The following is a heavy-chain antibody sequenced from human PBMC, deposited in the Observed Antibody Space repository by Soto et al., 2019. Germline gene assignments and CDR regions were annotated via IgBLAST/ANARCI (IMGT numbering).Heavy chain of an antibody. D-gene: IGHD6-13*01. CDR1: GGSISSYY. Sequence: KSSETLSLTCTVSGGSISSYYWSWIRQPPGKGLEWIGYIYYSGSTNYNPSLKSRVTISVDTSKNQFSLKLSSVTAADTAVYYCARGYSSSSWFDPWGQGTLVTVSS. CDR3: ARGYSSSSWFDP. CDR2: IYYSGST. V-gene: IGHV4-59*01. J-gene: IGHJ5*02.